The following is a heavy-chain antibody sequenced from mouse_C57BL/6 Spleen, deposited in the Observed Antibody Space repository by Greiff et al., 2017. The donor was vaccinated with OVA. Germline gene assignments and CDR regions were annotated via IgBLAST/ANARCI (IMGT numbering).Heavy chain of an antibody. CDR3: ARGDFYYYGTY. CDR2: IYPGDGDT. V-gene: IGHV1-82*01. Sequence: QVQLQQPGPELVKPGASVKISCKASGYAFSSSWMNWVKQRPGKGLEWIGRIYPGDGDTNYNGKFKGKATLTADKSSSTAYMQLSSLTSEDSAVYFCARGDFYYYGTYWGQGTLVTVSA. D-gene: IGHD1-1*01. CDR1: GYAFSSSW. J-gene: IGHJ3*01.